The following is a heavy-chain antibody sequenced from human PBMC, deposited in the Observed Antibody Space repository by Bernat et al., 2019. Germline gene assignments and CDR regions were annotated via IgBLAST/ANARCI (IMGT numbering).Heavy chain of an antibody. V-gene: IGHV4-59*01. CDR3: AGGAEPTELWLRPLYYYYGMDV. CDR2: IYYSGST. D-gene: IGHD5-12*01. CDR1: GGSISSYY. Sequence: QVQLQESGPGLVKPSETLSLTCTVSGGSISSYYWSWIRQPPGKGLEWIGYIYYSGSTNYNPSLKSRVTISVDTSKNQFSLKLSSVTAADTAVYYCAGGAEPTELWLRPLYYYYGMDVWGQGTTVTVSS. J-gene: IGHJ6*02.